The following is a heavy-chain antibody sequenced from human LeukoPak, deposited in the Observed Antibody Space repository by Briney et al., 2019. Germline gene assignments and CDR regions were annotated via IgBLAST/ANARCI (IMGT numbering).Heavy chain of an antibody. Sequence: SETLSLTCAVYGGSLSGYYWSWIRQPPGKGLEWIGEINHSGSTNYNPSLKSRVTISVDTSKNQFSLRLSSVTAADTAVYYCARVPDAYYYDSTPKGYFDYWGQGTLVTVSS. V-gene: IGHV4-34*01. CDR2: INHSGST. J-gene: IGHJ4*02. CDR1: GGSLSGYY. D-gene: IGHD3-22*01. CDR3: ARVPDAYYYDSTPKGYFDY.